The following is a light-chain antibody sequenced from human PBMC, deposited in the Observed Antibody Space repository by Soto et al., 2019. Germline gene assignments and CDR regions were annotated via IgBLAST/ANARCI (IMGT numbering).Light chain of an antibody. CDR1: SSDVGSYDL. CDR3: CSYAGSATLI. J-gene: IGLJ2*01. Sequence: QSALTQPASVSGSPGQSITISCTGTSSDVGSYDLVSWYQQHPGKAPKLMIYEVTKRPSGVSNRFSGSKSGYTASLTISGLQAEDEAHYYCCSYAGSATLIFGAGTKLTVL. CDR2: EVT. V-gene: IGLV2-23*02.